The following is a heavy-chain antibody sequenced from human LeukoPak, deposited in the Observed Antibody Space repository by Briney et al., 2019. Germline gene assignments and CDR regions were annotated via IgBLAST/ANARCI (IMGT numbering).Heavy chain of an antibody. J-gene: IGHJ4*02. Sequence: GGSLRLSCAASGFTFSSYAMSWVRQAPGKGLEWVSAISGSGGSTYYADSVKGRFTISRDNSKNTLYLQMNSLRAEDTAVYYCAGRPTGYSSGYIHWGQGTLVTVSS. V-gene: IGHV3-23*01. CDR2: ISGSGGST. CDR1: GFTFSSYA. CDR3: AGRPTGYSSGYIH. D-gene: IGHD5-18*01.